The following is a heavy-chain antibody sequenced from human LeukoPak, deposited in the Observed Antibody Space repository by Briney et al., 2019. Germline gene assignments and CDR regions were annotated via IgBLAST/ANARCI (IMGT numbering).Heavy chain of an antibody. V-gene: IGHV4-59*01. CDR3: ARGTYYYDSSGYYGSSYYYYYYMDV. D-gene: IGHD3-22*01. Sequence: PSETLSLTCTVSGGSISSYFWSWIRQPPGKGLEWIGYIYYSGSTNYNPSLKSRVTISVDTPKNQFSLKLSSVTAADTAVYYCARGTYYYDSSGYYGSSYYYYYYMDVWGKGTTVTVSS. CDR1: GGSISSYF. J-gene: IGHJ6*03. CDR2: IYYSGST.